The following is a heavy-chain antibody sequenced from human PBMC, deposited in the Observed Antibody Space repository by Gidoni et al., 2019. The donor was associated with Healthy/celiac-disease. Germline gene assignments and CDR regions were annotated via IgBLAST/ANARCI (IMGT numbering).Heavy chain of an antibody. CDR3: ARHADQDPIVGAIGAFDI. CDR2: IYPGDSDT. D-gene: IGHD1-26*01. J-gene: IGHJ3*02. V-gene: IGHV5-51*01. Sequence: EVQLAQSGAEVKKPGESLQISCKGSGYSFTIYWIGCVRQMPGKGLGWMGIIYPGDSDTRYSPSFQGQVTISADKSISTAYLQWSSLKASDTAMYYCARHADQDPIVGAIGAFDIWGQGTMVTVSS. CDR1: GYSFTIYW.